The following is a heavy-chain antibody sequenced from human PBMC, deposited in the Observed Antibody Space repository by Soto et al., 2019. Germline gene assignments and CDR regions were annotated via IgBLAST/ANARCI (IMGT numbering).Heavy chain of an antibody. D-gene: IGHD2-21*02. CDR3: ARDGGYCGGDCFKDY. CDR2: ISGYTGNT. J-gene: IGHJ4*02. V-gene: IGHV1-18*01. Sequence: ASVKVSCKASGYTFSTYGISWVRQAPGQGLEWMGWISGYTGNTNYAQKLQGRVTMTTDTSTSTAYMELRSLRSDDTAVYYCARDGGYCGGDCFKDYWGQGTLVTVSS. CDR1: GYTFSTYG.